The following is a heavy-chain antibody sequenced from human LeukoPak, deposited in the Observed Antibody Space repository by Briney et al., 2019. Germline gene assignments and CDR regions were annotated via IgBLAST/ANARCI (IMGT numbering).Heavy chain of an antibody. D-gene: IGHD6-6*01. CDR3: AKGSSAARPSLYFQH. CDR1: GFTFSSYG. Sequence: GGSLRLSCAASGFTFSSYGMHWVRQAPGKGLEWVSAISGSGGSTYYADSVKGRFTISRDNSKNTLYLQMNSLRAEDTAVYYCAKGSSAARPSLYFQHWGQGTLVTVSS. V-gene: IGHV3-23*01. J-gene: IGHJ1*01. CDR2: ISGSGGST.